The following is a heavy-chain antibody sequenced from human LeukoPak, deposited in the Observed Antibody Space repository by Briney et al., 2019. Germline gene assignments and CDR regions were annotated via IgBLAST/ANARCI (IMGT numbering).Heavy chain of an antibody. CDR3: ARGLMGTGYSYGYGGIDY. CDR1: GFTFSSYW. CDR2: IKQDGSEK. J-gene: IGHJ4*02. D-gene: IGHD5-18*01. Sequence: GGSLRLSCAASGFTFSSYWLSWVRQAPGKELEWVAYIKQDGSEKYYVDSVKGRFTISRDNAKNSLYLQMNSLRAEYTAMYYCARGLMGTGYSYGYGGIDYWGQGTLVTVSS. V-gene: IGHV3-7*01.